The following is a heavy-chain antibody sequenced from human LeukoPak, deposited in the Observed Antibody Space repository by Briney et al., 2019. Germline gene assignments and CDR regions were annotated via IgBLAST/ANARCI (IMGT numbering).Heavy chain of an antibody. J-gene: IGHJ4*02. D-gene: IGHD2-15*01. V-gene: IGHV1-69*13. CDR1: GGTFSSYA. CDR2: IIPIFGTA. CDR3: ARDGPAYCSGGSCYSGY. Sequence: GASVKVSCKASGGTFSSYAISCVRQAPGQGLEWMGGIIPIFGTANYAQKFQGRVTITADESTSTAYMELSSLRSEDTAVDYCARDGPAYCSGGSCYSGYWGQGTLVTVSS.